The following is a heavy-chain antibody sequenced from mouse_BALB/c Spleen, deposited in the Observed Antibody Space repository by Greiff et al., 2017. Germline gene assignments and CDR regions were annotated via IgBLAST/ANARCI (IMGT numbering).Heavy chain of an antibody. J-gene: IGHJ4*01. CDR2: IDPANGNT. CDR1: GFNIKDTY. V-gene: IGHV14-3*02. Sequence: VQLQQSGAELVKPGASVKLSCTASGFNIKDTYMHWVKQRPEQGLEWIGRIDPANGNTKYDPKFQGKATITADTSSNTAYLQLSSLTSEDTAVYYCARRGWLLRYYAMDYWGQGTSVTVSS. CDR3: ARRGWLLRYYAMDY. D-gene: IGHD2-3*01.